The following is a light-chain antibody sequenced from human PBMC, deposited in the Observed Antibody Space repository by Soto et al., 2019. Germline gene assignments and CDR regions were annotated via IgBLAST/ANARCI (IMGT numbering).Light chain of an antibody. Sequence: AIRMTQSPSSFSASTGDRVTITCRASQGISSYLAWFQQKPGQAPKLLIYVASTLQSGVPSRFSGSGSGRDFTLNISCLQPEDIATYYCQQLDSYLAFGQGTRLEIK. V-gene: IGKV1-8*01. CDR3: QQLDSYLA. CDR2: VAS. CDR1: QGISSY. J-gene: IGKJ5*01.